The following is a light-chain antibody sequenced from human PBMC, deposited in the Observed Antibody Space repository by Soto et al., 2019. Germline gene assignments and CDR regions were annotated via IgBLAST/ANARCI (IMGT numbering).Light chain of an antibody. CDR1: SNDVGGYNY. V-gene: IGLV2-14*01. Sequence: QSVLTQPASVSGSPGQSITVSCTGTSNDVGGYNYVSWYQHHPGKAPKLLIYEVSNRPSGVSSRFSGSKSGNTASLTISGLQAEDESDYYCNSYSSTSTLYVFGTGTKLTVL. CDR2: EVS. CDR3: NSYSSTSTLYV. J-gene: IGLJ1*01.